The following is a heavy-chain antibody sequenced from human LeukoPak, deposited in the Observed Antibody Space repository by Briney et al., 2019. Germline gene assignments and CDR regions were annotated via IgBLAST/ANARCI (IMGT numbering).Heavy chain of an antibody. J-gene: IGHJ6*02. V-gene: IGHV1-18*01. CDR2: INTYNGHT. D-gene: IGHD3-10*01. Sequence: ASVKVSCKASGYTFTRYGINWVRQAPGQGLEWMGWINTYNGHTKYVQKLQARVTMTTDTSTNTAYMELRSLRSDDTAVYYCARDSSPGFGESWETGYYYYGMDVWGQGTTVTVSS. CDR1: GYTFTRYG. CDR3: ARDSSPGFGESWETGYYYYGMDV.